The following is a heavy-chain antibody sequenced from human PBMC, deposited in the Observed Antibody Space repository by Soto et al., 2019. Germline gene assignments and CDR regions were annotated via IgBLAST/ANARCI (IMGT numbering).Heavy chain of an antibody. CDR2: IDTSSTKI. J-gene: IGHJ4*02. CDR3: ASHDYLWTGYLSPVDY. CDR1: GYTFSDYY. V-gene: IGHV3-11*01. Sequence: GGSLRLSCAASGYTFSDYYLSWIRQAPGKGLEWISYIDTSSTKIYYADSVRGRFTISRDNGKNPLFLEMNNLRVEDTAVYFCASHDYLWTGYLSPVDYWGRGTLVTVSS. D-gene: IGHD3-3*01.